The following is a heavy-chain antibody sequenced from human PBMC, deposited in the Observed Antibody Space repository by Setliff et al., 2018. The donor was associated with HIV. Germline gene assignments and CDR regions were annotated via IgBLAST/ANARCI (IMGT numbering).Heavy chain of an antibody. J-gene: IGHJ5*02. CDR3: ARMGSGWFIGLGP. Sequence: ASVKVSCKASGYIFTSYLISWVRQAPGHGLEWMGWISASNGDTNYAQKFQGRVTMTTDTSTTTAYMELKSLRSDDTAVYYCARMGSGWFIGLGPWGQGSLVTVSS. CDR2: ISASNGDT. V-gene: IGHV1-18*01. D-gene: IGHD6-19*01. CDR1: GYIFTSYL.